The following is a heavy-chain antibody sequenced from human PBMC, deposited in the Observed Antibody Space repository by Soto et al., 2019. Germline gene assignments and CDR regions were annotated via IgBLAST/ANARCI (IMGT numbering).Heavy chain of an antibody. Sequence: QLQLQESGSGLVKPSQTLSLTCAVSGGSISSDTYSWSWIRQPPGKGLEWVGYIHHSGNTYFNPSLKRRATISVDRSKTQLSLKLTSVTAADTAVYYCARTMLLGWFDPWGQGTLVTVSS. CDR3: ARTMLLGWFDP. V-gene: IGHV4-30-2*01. CDR1: GGSISSDTYS. CDR2: IHHSGNT. D-gene: IGHD2-15*01. J-gene: IGHJ5*02.